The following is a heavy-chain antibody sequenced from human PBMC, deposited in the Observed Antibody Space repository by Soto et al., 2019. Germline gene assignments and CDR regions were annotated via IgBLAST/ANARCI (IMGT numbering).Heavy chain of an antibody. J-gene: IGHJ6*03. V-gene: IGHV4-34*01. CDR2: IKHREVRNSETS. CDR1: VGSFFNYE. D-gene: IGHD3-10*01. CDR3: ARASEYGNGSGIYYYYMVV. Sequence: QVQLQQWGAGLLKPSETLYLTCAVYVGSFFNYEWTWIRQPPGKGLDWIGKIKHREVRNSETSNDNPTLQSRVTISVDTSKKQFSLNLTSVTGADTAVYYCARASEYGNGSGIYYYYMVVWGEGTTVTVSS.